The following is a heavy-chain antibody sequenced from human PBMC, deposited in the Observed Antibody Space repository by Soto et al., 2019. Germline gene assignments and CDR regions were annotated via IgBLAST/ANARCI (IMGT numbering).Heavy chain of an antibody. V-gene: IGHV2-5*02. CDR2: IYWDDDK. D-gene: IGHD3-16*01. J-gene: IGHJ4*02. Sequence: QITLKESGPTLVKPTQTLTLTCTFSGFSLSTRGVGVGWIRQPPGKALEWLAIIYWDDDKRYSPSLKSRLTITKDHSKNRVGLTMTNMDPVDTATYSFAQKGGGDRILDYWGQGTLVTVSS. CDR1: GFSLSTRGVG. CDR3: AQKGGGDRILDY.